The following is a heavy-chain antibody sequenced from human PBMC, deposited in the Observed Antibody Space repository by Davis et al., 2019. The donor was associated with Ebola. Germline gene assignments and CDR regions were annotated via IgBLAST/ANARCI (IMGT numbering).Heavy chain of an antibody. CDR1: GFTFSSYA. J-gene: IGHJ6*02. Sequence: PGGSLRLSCAASGFTFSSYAMTWVRQAPGKGLEWVSTISGSGDNTYYADSVKGRVTISRDNSRNTLYLQMNSLRAEDTAVYYCARKMDSSPLSYAMDVWGQGTTVTVSS. D-gene: IGHD6-13*01. CDR2: ISGSGDNT. CDR3: ARKMDSSPLSYAMDV. V-gene: IGHV3-23*01.